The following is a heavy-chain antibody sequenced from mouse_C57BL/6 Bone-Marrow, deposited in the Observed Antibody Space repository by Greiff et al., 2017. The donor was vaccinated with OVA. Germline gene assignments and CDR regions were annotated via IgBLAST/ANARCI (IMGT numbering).Heavy chain of an antibody. V-gene: IGHV5-6*01. CDR1: GFTFSSYG. D-gene: IGHD2-3*01. J-gene: IGHJ3*01. CDR2: ISSGGSYT. CDR3: TRLGGYYVGFAY. Sequence: EVQLMESGGDLVKPGGSLKLSCAASGFTFSSYGMSWVRQTPDKRLEWVATISSGGSYTYYPDSVKGRVTITRDNAKNTLYLQMSSLKSEYAALYYCTRLGGYYVGFAYWGQGTLVTVSA.